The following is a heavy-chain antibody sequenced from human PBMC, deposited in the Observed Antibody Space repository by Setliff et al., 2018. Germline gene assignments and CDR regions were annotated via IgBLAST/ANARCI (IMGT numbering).Heavy chain of an antibody. D-gene: IGHD3-16*01. Sequence: GGSLRLSCAASGFTVSSNYMSWVRQAPGKGLEWVSVIYSGGSTYYADSVKGRFTISRDNSKNTLYLQMSSLRAEDTAVYYCARDVQGGGYPDYWGQGTLVTVSS. CDR2: IYSGGST. V-gene: IGHV3-66*01. CDR3: ARDVQGGGYPDY. CDR1: GFTVSSNY. J-gene: IGHJ4*02.